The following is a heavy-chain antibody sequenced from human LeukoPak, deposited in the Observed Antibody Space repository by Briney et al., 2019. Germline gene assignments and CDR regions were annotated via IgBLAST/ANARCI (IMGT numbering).Heavy chain of an antibody. V-gene: IGHV4-39*01. J-gene: IGHJ6*02. CDR2: IYYSGST. CDR3: ASLYGSGSYYSDYYYYGMDV. CDR1: GGSISSSSYY. Sequence: PSETLSLTCTVSGGSISSSSYYWGWIRQPPGKGLEWIGSIYYSGSTYYNPSLKSRVTISVDTSKNQFSLKLSSVTAADTAVYFFASLYGSGSYYSDYYYYGMDVWGQGTTVTVSS. D-gene: IGHD3-10*01.